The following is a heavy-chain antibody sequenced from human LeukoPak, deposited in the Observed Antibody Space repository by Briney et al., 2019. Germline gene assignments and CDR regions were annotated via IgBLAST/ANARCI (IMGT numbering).Heavy chain of an antibody. J-gene: IGHJ5*02. CDR1: GGSISSCSYN. Sequence: SETLSLTCTVSGGSISSCSYNWIWLRQPAGKGLEWIGRIYTSGSTNHNPSLKSRVTITVDTSKNQFSLKLSSVTAADTAVYYCARDYIAANWFDPGGQGTLVTVSS. CDR3: ARDYIAANWFDP. D-gene: IGHD5-12*01. V-gene: IGHV4-61*02. CDR2: IYTSGST.